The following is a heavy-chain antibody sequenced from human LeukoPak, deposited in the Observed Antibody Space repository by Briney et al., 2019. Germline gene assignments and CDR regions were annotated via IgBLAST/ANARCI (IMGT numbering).Heavy chain of an antibody. J-gene: IGHJ4*02. CDR1: GFTFSSYS. CDR2: ISSSSSYI. CDR3: ARGAYCGGDCYLPHFDY. D-gene: IGHD2-21*02. V-gene: IGHV3-21*01. Sequence: GGSLRLSCAASGFTFSSYSMNWVRQAPGKGLEWVSSISSSSSYIYYADSVKGRFTISRDNAKNSLYLQMSSLRAEDTAVYYCARGAYCGGDCYLPHFDYWGQGTLVTVSS.